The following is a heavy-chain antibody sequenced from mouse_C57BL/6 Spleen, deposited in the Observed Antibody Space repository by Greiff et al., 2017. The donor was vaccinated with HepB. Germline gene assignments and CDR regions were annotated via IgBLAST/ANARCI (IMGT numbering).Heavy chain of an antibody. V-gene: IGHV1-4*01. CDR1: GYTFTGYT. CDR3: ASEDTFAY. CDR2: INPCSGYT. Sequence: QVQLQQSGAELVRPGASVKMSCKASGYTFTGYTMHWVKQRPGQGLEWIGYINPCSGYTKYNQKFKDKATLTADKSSSTAYMQLSSLTSEDSAVSYCASEDTFAYWGQGTLLTVS. J-gene: IGHJ3*01.